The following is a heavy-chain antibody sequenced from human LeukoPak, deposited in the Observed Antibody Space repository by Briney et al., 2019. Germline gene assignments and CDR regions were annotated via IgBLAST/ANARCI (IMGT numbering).Heavy chain of an antibody. V-gene: IGHV1-8*01. J-gene: IGHJ6*03. CDR2: MNPNSGNT. Sequence: ASVKVSCKASVYTFTSYDINWVRQATGQGLEWMGWMNPNSGNTGYAQKFQGRVTMTRNTSISTAYMELSSLRAEDTAVYYCARRPRANARRFLEWRYYYYYMDVWGKGTTVTVSS. D-gene: IGHD3-3*01. CDR1: VYTFTSYD. CDR3: ARRPRANARRFLEWRYYYYYMDV.